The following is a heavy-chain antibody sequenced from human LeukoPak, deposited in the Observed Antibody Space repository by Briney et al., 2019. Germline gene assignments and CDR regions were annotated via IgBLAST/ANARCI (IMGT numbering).Heavy chain of an antibody. V-gene: IGHV3-48*03. CDR3: ARVGGSGWQNDY. J-gene: IGHJ4*02. CDR1: EFTFSSYE. D-gene: IGHD6-19*01. CDR2: ISSSGSTI. Sequence: AGGSLRLSCAASEFTFSSYEMNWVRQAPGKGLEWVSYISSSGSTILYADSVKGRFSISRDNAKNSLFLQMNSLRAGDTAVYYCARVGGSGWQNDYWGQGTLVTVSS.